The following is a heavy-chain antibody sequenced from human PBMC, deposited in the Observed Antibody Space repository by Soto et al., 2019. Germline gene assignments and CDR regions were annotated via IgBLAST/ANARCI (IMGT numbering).Heavy chain of an antibody. Sequence: QVQLVQSGAEVKKPGSSVKVSCKASGDTFSSYTISWVRQAPGQGLEWMGRIIPILDIANYAQKFQGRVTITADKSTITAYMELRSLRSEDTAVYYCAAGGHGAFDIWGQGTMVTVSS. CDR2: IIPILDIA. CDR1: GDTFSSYT. CDR3: AAGGHGAFDI. V-gene: IGHV1-69*02. J-gene: IGHJ3*02. D-gene: IGHD1-26*01.